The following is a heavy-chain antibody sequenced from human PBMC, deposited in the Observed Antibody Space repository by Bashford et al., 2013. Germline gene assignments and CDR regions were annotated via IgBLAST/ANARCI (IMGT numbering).Heavy chain of an antibody. Sequence: SVKVSCKASGGTFSSYAISWVRQAPGQGLEWMGGIIPXFGTANYAQKFQGRVTITADKSTSTAYMELSSLRSEDTAVYYCARDVHRGTGTYDAFDIWGQGTMVTVSS. D-gene: IGHD1-1*01. CDR2: IIPXFGTA. J-gene: IGHJ3*02. CDR3: ARDVHRGTGTYDAFDI. CDR1: GGTFSSYA. V-gene: IGHV1-69*06.